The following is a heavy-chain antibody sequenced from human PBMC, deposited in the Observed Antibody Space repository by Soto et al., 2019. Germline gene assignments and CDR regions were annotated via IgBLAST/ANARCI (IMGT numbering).Heavy chain of an antibody. Sequence: SETLSLTCTVSGASIGSGDYYWSWIRQPPGKGLEWIGYIYSSGSTSYNPSLKSRLTISLDTSKNQFSLKLSSVTAADTAVYYCARDPEMMDDYYYRMDVWGQGTSVTVSS. J-gene: IGHJ6*02. D-gene: IGHD3-16*01. V-gene: IGHV4-30-4*01. CDR2: IYSSGST. CDR1: GASIGSGDYY. CDR3: ARDPEMMDDYYYRMDV.